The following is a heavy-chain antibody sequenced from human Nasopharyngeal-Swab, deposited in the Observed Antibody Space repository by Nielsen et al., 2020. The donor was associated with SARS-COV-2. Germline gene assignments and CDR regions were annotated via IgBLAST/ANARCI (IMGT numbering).Heavy chain of an antibody. J-gene: IGHJ4*02. CDR1: GFTFSDYY. D-gene: IGHD3-22*01. Sequence: GGSLRLSCAASGFTFSDYYMSWIRQAPGKGLEWVSYISSSSSYTNYADSVKGRFTISRDNSKNTLYLQMNSLRAEDTAVYYCAKDLVADYYDSSGYYTFDYWGQGTLVTVSS. V-gene: IGHV3-11*06. CDR2: ISSSSSYT. CDR3: AKDLVADYYDSSGYYTFDY.